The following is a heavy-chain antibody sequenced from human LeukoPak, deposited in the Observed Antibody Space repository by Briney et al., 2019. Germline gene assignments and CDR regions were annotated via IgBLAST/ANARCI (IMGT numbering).Heavy chain of an antibody. V-gene: IGHV3-74*01. CDR2: INGDGRNI. Sequence: PGGSLRLSCVASGFTFSSYWMHWVRQDPWKGLVWVSRINGDGRNINYADSVRGRFTISRDNAKNSLYLQMNSLRAEDTAVYYCARGPDYDFWSGYSYYFDYWGQGTTVTVSS. J-gene: IGHJ4*03. CDR3: ARGPDYDFWSGYSYYFDY. D-gene: IGHD3-3*01. CDR1: GFTFSSYW.